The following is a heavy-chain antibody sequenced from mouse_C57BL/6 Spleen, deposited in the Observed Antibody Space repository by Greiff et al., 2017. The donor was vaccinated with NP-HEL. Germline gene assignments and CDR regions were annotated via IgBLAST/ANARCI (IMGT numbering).Heavy chain of an antibody. CDR2: INTSTGGT. CDR3: AKTAKYYGSSYGGFAY. D-gene: IGHD1-1*01. V-gene: IGHV1-42*01. CDR1: GYSFTGYY. J-gene: IGHJ3*01. Sequence: VQLQQSGAELVKPGASVKISCKASGYSFTGYYMNWVKQSPDKSLEWIAEINTSTGGTNYNHKFKGRATLTVDKASSTAYMQLNSLTSEDSAVYYCAKTAKYYGSSYGGFAYWGQGTLVTVSA.